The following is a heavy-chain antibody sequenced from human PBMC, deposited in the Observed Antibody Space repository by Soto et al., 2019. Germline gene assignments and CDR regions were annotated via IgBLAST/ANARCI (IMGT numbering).Heavy chain of an antibody. J-gene: IGHJ1*01. Sequence: QVQLVQSGAEVKKPESSVKVSCKASGGTFTNYAIAWVRQAPGQGLEWMGGLIPISGTTNYAQKFQGRVTITADESTSTAYVELRSLRSEDTAVYYCARGAYGYYEKSGYYYAEYFQHWGQGTLVTVSS. CDR2: LIPISGTT. V-gene: IGHV1-69*12. D-gene: IGHD3-22*01. CDR1: GGTFTNYA. CDR3: ARGAYGYYEKSGYYYAEYFQH.